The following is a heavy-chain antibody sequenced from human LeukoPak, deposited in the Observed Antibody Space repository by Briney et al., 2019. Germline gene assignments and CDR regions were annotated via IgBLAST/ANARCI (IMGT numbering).Heavy chain of an antibody. CDR3: ARVFASNLGVWFDP. CDR2: IYYSGST. D-gene: IGHD3-16*01. V-gene: IGHV4-59*01. Sequence: SSETLSPTCTVSGGSISNYYWTWIRQPPGKGLEWIGYIYYSGSTNSNPSLKSRVTISLDTSKNHFSLKLSSLTAADTAVYYCARVFASNLGVWFDPGGQGTLVTVSS. CDR1: GGSISNYY. J-gene: IGHJ5*02.